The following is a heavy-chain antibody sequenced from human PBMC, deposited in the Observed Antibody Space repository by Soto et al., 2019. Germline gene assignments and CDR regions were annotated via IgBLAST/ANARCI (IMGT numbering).Heavy chain of an antibody. CDR1: GYTFTSYG. D-gene: IGHD2-2*01. J-gene: IGHJ5*02. Sequence: ASVKVSCKASGYTFTSYGISWVRQAPGQGLEWMGWISAYNGNTNYAQKLQGRVTMTTDTSTSTAYMELRSLRSDDTAVYYCARGFRRYCSSTSCYLGWFDPWGQGTLVTV. CDR3: ARGFRRYCSSTSCYLGWFDP. CDR2: ISAYNGNT. V-gene: IGHV1-18*01.